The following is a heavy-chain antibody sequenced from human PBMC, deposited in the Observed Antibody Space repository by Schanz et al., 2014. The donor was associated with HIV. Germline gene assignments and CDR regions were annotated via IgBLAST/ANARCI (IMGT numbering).Heavy chain of an antibody. J-gene: IGHJ4*02. Sequence: EVQLLESGGGLVQPGGSLRISCVASGFSFLRYEMSWVRQAPGKGLEWLSTPSGSGDRTYYADSVKGRVTISRDNSKNTLYLQMNSLRVEDTAVYYCAKADEIRHFDWYHPPFDSWGQGTLVTVSS. CDR2: PSGSGDRT. V-gene: IGHV3-23*01. D-gene: IGHD3-9*01. CDR3: AKADEIRHFDWYHPPFDS. CDR1: GFSFLRYE.